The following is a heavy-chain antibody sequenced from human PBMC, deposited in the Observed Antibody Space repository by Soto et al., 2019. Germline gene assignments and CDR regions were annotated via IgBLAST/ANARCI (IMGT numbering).Heavy chain of an antibody. J-gene: IGHJ4*02. CDR1: GFTFSAHY. CDR2: IKNKANSYTT. V-gene: IGHV3-72*01. CDR3: ARVSLVGPSGGRYFDY. D-gene: IGHD1-26*01. Sequence: EVQLVESGGGLVQPGGSLRLSCAASGFTFSAHYMDWVRQAPGKGLEWVGRIKNKANSYTTEYAASVEGRFTTSREDSQNSLYLKMNSLKTEDTAVYYCARVSLVGPSGGRYFDYWGQGSQVAVSS.